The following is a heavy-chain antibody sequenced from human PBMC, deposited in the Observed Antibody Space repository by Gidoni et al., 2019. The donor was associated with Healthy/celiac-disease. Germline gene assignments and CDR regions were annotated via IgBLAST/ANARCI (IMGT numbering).Heavy chain of an antibody. CDR1: GFTFSSYA. J-gene: IGHJ4*02. CDR3: VKGIRDFWSGLDY. V-gene: IGHV3-64D*06. D-gene: IGHD3-3*01. CDR2: ISSNGGST. Sequence: EVQLVESGGGLVQPGGSLRLSCSASGFTFSSYAMHWVRQAPGKGLEYVSAISSNGGSTYYADSVKGRFTISRDNSKNTLYLQMSSLRAEDTAVYYCVKGIRDFWSGLDYWGQGTLVTVSS.